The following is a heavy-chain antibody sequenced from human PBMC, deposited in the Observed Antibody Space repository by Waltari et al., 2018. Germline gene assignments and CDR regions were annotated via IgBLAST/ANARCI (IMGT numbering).Heavy chain of an antibody. CDR3: ARDLGYCSGGSCYYYYYMDV. J-gene: IGHJ6*03. V-gene: IGHV4-59*11. Sequence: QVQLQESGPGLVKPSETLSLTCTVSGGSISSHYWSWIRQPPGKGLEWIGYIYYSGSTNDNPSLKSRVTISVDTSKNQFSLKLSSVTAADTAVYYCARDLGYCSGGSCYYYYYMDVWGKGTTVTVSS. CDR1: GGSISSHY. D-gene: IGHD2-15*01. CDR2: IYYSGST.